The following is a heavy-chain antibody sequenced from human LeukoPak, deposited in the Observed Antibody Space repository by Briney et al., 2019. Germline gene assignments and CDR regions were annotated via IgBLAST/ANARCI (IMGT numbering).Heavy chain of an antibody. CDR1: GFTFSSYG. V-gene: IGHV3-30*18. CDR2: ISNDGSNK. J-gene: IGHJ3*02. D-gene: IGHD3-10*01. CDR3: EKGRGAFDI. Sequence: GGSLRLSCVASGFTFSSYGMHGVRQAPGKGLEWVAVISNDGSNKYYADSVKGRFTIYRDNSKNTLYLKMNSMRAEDTAVYCCEKGRGAFDIWGQGTMVTVSS.